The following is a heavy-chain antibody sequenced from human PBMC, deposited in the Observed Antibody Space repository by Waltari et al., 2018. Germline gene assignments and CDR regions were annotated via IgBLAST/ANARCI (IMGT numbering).Heavy chain of an antibody. CDR3: ATYIGASVGTAAFDV. V-gene: IGHV4-39*01. D-gene: IGHD5-12*01. CDR1: GVSITSNRHY. J-gene: IGHJ3*01. Sequence: QLQLQESGPRLVRPSETLSLICRFSGVSITSNRHYWAWIRQSPGQGLEGIGTVSYSGTTYISPSLKSRVSVSRDTSKNQVSLILGSVTAADMAVYYCATYIGASVGTAAFDVWGQGTMVTVSS. CDR2: VSYSGTT.